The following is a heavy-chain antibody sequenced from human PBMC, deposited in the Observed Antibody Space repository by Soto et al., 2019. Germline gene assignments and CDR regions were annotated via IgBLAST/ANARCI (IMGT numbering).Heavy chain of an antibody. CDR2: INPNSGAT. D-gene: IGHD5-12*01. J-gene: IGHJ6*03. CDR1: GYSFSQYY. Sequence: QVQLVQSGAEVEKPGASVTVSCKASGYSFSQYYLHWVRQAPGQGPEWMGWINPNSGATKYAQKFQGRVTMTRDTSVRTAFMELKWLQSDDTAVYYCARESGGATATLDYYYFYVDVWGRGTKVTVSS. CDR3: ARESGGATATLDYYYFYVDV. V-gene: IGHV1-2*02.